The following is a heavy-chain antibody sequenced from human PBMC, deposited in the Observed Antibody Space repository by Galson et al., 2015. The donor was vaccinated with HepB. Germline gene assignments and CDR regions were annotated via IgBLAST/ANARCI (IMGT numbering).Heavy chain of an antibody. CDR3: ARVNCTPSTCPLFDS. V-gene: IGHV3-49*03. D-gene: IGHD1-20*01. J-gene: IGHJ4*02. Sequence: SLRLSCAASGFNFYSNAVTWFRQGPGKGLEWIGFIKSKAYDEATQVAASVKGRFTISKDESKGIAFLHMRSLKVDDAGVYYCARVNCTPSTCPLFDSWGQGTLVAVSS. CDR1: GFNFYSNA. CDR2: IKSKAYDEAT.